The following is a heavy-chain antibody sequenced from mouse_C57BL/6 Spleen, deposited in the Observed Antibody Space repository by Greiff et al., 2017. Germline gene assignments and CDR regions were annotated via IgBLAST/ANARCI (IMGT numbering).Heavy chain of an antibody. D-gene: IGHD6-1*01. CDR2: IDPEDGDT. CDR1: GFNIKGYY. CDR3: ARTGSLEAMDY. V-gene: IGHV14-2*01. J-gene: IGHJ4*01. Sequence: VQLQQSGAELVKPGASVKLSCTASGFNIKGYYMHWVKQRTEQGLEWIGRIDPEDGDTKYAPKFQGKATITADTSSNTAYMQLSSLTSEDTAVYYCARTGSLEAMDYWGQGTSVTVSS.